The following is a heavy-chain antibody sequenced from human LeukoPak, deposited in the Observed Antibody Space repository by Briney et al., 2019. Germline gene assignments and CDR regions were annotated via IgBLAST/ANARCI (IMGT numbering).Heavy chain of an antibody. CDR2: ISSTGSSI. J-gene: IGHJ5*02. CDR1: GFTFSYYT. D-gene: IGHD1-1*01. Sequence: GGSLGLSCAASGFTFSYYTMSWVRQAPGKGLEWVPSISSTGSSIYYADSVEGRFTISRDNAKNSLYLQMSSLRVEDTAVYYCARDDVAWNDVHWFDPWGQGTLVTVSS. V-gene: IGHV3-21*01. CDR3: ARDDVAWNDVHWFDP.